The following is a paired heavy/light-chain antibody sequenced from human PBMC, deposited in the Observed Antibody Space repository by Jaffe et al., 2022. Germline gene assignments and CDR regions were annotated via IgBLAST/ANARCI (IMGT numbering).Heavy chain of an antibody. J-gene: IGHJ4*02. CDR2: IFHSGNT. CDR1: GYSISSGYY. CDR3: ARTRSLGSDIYVPFDS. Sequence: QVQLQESGPGLVKPSETLSLTCAVSGYSISSGYYWAWIRQPPGKGLEWIGNIFHSGNTYYNPSLKSRVSISVDTSKNQFSLMLSSVTAADTAMYYCARTRSLGSDIYVPFDSWGRGTLVTVSS. V-gene: IGHV4-38-2*01. D-gene: IGHD3-10*01.
Light chain of an antibody. CDR2: STK. J-gene: IGLJ3*02. CDR3: VLYMGSGIWV. Sequence: QTVVTQEPSFSVSPGGTVTLTCGLSSGSVSNNYYPSWFQQTPGQPPRTLIYSTKTRSSGVPARFSGSILGTKAALTITGAQADDESDYYCVLYMGSGIWVFGGGTKLTVL. CDR1: SGSVSNNYY. V-gene: IGLV8-61*01.